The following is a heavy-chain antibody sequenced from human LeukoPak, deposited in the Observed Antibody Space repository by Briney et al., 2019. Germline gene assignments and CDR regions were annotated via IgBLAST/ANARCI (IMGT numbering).Heavy chain of an antibody. CDR1: GYTFTGYY. D-gene: IGHD1-26*01. V-gene: IGHV1-46*01. CDR2: INPSGGST. CDR3: ARDKAPGEGATFGCFDY. J-gene: IGHJ4*02. Sequence: VASVKVSCKASGYTFTGYYMHWVRQAPGQGLEWMGIINPSGGSTSYAQKFQGRVTMTRDTSTSTVYMELSSLRSEDTAVYYCARDKAPGEGATFGCFDYWGQGTLVTVSS.